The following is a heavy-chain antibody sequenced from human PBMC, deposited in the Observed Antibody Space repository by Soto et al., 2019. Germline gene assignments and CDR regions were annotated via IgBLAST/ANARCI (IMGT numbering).Heavy chain of an antibody. D-gene: IGHD2-2*01. Sequence: SVKVSCKASGGTFTNYAFSWVRQAPGQGLEWMGGIIPVFGTPDYAQKFQGRVTITADESTRTASMELSSLRSDDTAVYYCARKRSVGYCITTTCPKPFYYYAMDVWGQGTTVTVSS. CDR2: IIPVFGTP. V-gene: IGHV1-69*13. CDR1: GGTFTNYA. CDR3: ARKRSVGYCITTTCPKPFYYYAMDV. J-gene: IGHJ6*02.